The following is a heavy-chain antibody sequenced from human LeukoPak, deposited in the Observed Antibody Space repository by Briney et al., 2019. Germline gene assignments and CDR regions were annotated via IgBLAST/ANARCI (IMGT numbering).Heavy chain of an antibody. D-gene: IGHD5-18*01. CDR3: ASGRWVQLPIR. J-gene: IGHJ4*02. CDR2: ISSSSSYT. CDR1: GFTFSDYY. Sequence: GGSLRLSCAASGFTFSDYYMSWIRQAPGKGLEWVSYISSSSSYTNYADSVKGRFTISRDNAKNSLYLQMNSLSAEDTAVYYCASGRWVQLPIRWGQGTLVTVSS. V-gene: IGHV3-11*03.